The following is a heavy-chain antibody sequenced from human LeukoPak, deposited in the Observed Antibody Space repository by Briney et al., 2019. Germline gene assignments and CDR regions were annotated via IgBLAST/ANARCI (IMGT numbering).Heavy chain of an antibody. CDR2: ISNSGDTI. J-gene: IGHJ4*02. D-gene: IGHD1-1*01. CDR1: GFTFSDSY. V-gene: IGHV3-11*04. Sequence: PGGSLRLSCAASGFTFSDSYMTWIRQAPGKGLEWVSFISNSGDTIYYADSVKGRFTTSRDNAMSSLYLQMNSLRAEDTAVYYCARGSTGTTFLNFDYWGQGTLVTVSS. CDR3: ARGSTGTTFLNFDY.